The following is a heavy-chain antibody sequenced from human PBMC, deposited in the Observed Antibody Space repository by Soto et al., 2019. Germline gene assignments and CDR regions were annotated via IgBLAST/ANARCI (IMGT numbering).Heavy chain of an antibody. CDR3: AKDDYGDYGPILDY. J-gene: IGHJ4*02. Sequence: EVQLLESGGGLVQPGGSLRLSCAASGFTFSSYAMSWVRQAPGKWLEWVSAISGSGGSTYYADSVKGRFTISRDNYKNTLYLQMNSLRAEDTAVYYCAKDDYGDYGPILDYWGQGTLVTVSS. CDR2: ISGSGGST. D-gene: IGHD4-17*01. CDR1: GFTFSSYA. V-gene: IGHV3-23*01.